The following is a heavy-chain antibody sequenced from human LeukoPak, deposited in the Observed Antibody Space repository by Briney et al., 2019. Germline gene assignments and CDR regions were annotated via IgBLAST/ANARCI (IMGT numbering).Heavy chain of an antibody. CDR2: ISSNEGST. J-gene: IGHJ4*02. D-gene: IGHD6-19*01. CDR3: AREVAGTFGY. Sequence: HSGGSLRLSCAASGFTFSSYAMHWVRQAPGKGLEYVSAISSNEGSTYYANSVKGRFTISRDNSKNTLYLQMGSLRAEDMAVYYCAREVAGTFGYWGQGTLVTVSS. CDR1: GFTFSSYA. V-gene: IGHV3-64*01.